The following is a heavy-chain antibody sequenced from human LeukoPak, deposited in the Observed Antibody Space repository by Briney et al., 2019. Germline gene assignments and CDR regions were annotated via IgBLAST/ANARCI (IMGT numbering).Heavy chain of an antibody. CDR3: AKSMVRGVISGFDC. CDR2: INNSGGNT. V-gene: IGHV3-23*01. J-gene: IGHJ4*02. D-gene: IGHD3-10*01. CDR1: GFTFRSYA. Sequence: GGSLRLSCTASGFTFRSYAMSWVRQAPGKGLEWVSTINNSGGNTYYADSVKGRFTISRDNSKDTLYLQMNSLRAEDTAVYYCAKSMVRGVISGFDCWGQGTLVTVSS.